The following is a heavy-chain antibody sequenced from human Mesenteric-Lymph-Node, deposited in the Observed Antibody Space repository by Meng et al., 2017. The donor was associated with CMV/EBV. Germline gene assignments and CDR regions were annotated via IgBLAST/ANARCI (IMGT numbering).Heavy chain of an antibody. Sequence: GESLKISCGASGFTFSKYWMHWVRQVPGKGLVWVSRINTDGSVTTYADSVKGRFTISRDNAKNTLYLQMNSLRAEDTAVYYCARASPYSSSYFDYWGQGTLVTVSS. J-gene: IGHJ4*02. CDR3: ARASPYSSSYFDY. CDR1: GFTFSKYW. D-gene: IGHD6-6*01. CDR2: INTDGSVT. V-gene: IGHV3-74*01.